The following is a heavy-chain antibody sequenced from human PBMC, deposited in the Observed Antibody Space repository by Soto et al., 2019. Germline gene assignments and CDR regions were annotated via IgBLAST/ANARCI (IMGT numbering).Heavy chain of an antibody. V-gene: IGHV4-59*01. Sequence: SETLSLTCTVSGGSISSYYWSWIRQPPGKGLEWIGYIYYSGSTNYNPSLKSRVTISVDTSKNQFSLKLSSVTAADTAVYYCARVGDGYDYYYYGMDVWGQGTTVTVSS. J-gene: IGHJ6*02. CDR1: GGSISSYY. CDR3: ARVGDGYDYYYYGMDV. CDR2: IYYSGST. D-gene: IGHD3-16*01.